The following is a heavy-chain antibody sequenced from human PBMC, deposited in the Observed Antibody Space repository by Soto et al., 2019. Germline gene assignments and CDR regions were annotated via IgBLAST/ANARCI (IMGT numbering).Heavy chain of an antibody. CDR2: TIPIFDTP. J-gene: IGHJ5*01. CDR3: ARDREDGSGTKYNWFDS. D-gene: IGHD3-10*01. CDR1: GGTFGNLG. Sequence: QMHLVQSGAEVKKPGSSVKISCKASGGTFGNLGISWLRQAPGQGLEWMGGTIPIFDTPHYAEKFRDRVTITADATTTAYLELTSLTSADTATYYCARDREDGSGTKYNWFDSWGQGTLVTVSS. V-gene: IGHV1-69*01.